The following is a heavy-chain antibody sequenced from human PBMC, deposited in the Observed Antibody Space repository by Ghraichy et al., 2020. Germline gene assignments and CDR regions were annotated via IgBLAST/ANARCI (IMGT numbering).Heavy chain of an antibody. V-gene: IGHV2-5*02. CDR2: IYWDDDK. J-gene: IGHJ5*02. D-gene: IGHD3-10*01. CDR3: ARRPPRNYSDSGSLNWFDP. CDR1: GFSLNTSGVG. Sequence: SGPTLVKPTQTLTLTCTFSGFSLNTSGVGVGWIRQPPGKALHWLALIYWDDDKRYNPSLQTRLTIRKDTSKNQVVLTMTNVDPGDTGTYYCARRPPRNYSDSGSLNWFDPWGQGTLVTVSS.